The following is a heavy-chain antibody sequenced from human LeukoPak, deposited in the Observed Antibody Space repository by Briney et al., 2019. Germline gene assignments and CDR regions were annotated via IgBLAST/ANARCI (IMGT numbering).Heavy chain of an antibody. Sequence: SVKVSCKASGYTFTGYYMHWVRHAPGQGLEWMGWINPNSGGTNYAQKFQGRVTMTRDTSISTAYMELSMLRSDDTAVYYCARGAGYSSSWYYYWGQGTLVTVSS. CDR2: INPNSGGT. V-gene: IGHV1-2*02. CDR1: GYTFTGYY. CDR3: ARGAGYSSSWYYY. J-gene: IGHJ4*02. D-gene: IGHD6-13*01.